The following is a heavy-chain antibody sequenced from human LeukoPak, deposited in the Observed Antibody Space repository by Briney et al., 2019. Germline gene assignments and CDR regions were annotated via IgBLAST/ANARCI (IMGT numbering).Heavy chain of an antibody. CDR1: GGSISSYY. V-gene: IGHV4-59*08. D-gene: IGHD3-22*01. Sequence: SETLSLTCTVSGGSISSYYWSWIRQPPGKGLEWIGYIYYSGSTNYNPSLKSRVTISVDTSKNQFSLKLSSVTAADTAVYYCARHSHYYDSSGYYTPFDYWGQGTLVTVSS. J-gene: IGHJ4*02. CDR2: IYYSGST. CDR3: ARHSHYYDSSGYYTPFDY.